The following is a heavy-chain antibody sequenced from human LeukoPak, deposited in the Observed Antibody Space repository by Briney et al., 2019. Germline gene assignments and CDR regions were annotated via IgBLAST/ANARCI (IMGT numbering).Heavy chain of an antibody. Sequence: PGGSLRLTCAVSGLTFSNFYMSWVRQAPGKGLEWVSAISGGGDSTYYADSVKGRFTVSRDNSKNTLYLQMNSLTDDDTAVYYCAKGRGTNSGPTLDYWYQGNLVTVSS. CDR3: AKGRGTNSGPTLDY. CDR2: ISGGGDST. CDR1: GLTFSNFY. D-gene: IGHD6-19*01. V-gene: IGHV3-23*01. J-gene: IGHJ4*02.